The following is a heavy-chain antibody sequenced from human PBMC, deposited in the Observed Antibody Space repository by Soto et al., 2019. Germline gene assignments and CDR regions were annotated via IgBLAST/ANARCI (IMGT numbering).Heavy chain of an antibody. D-gene: IGHD3-10*01. J-gene: IGHJ5*02. V-gene: IGHV1-18*01. CDR1: GYTFTSYG. CDR2: ISAYNGNT. CDR3: AREEGVLWFGEANWFDP. Sequence: QVQLVQSGAEVKKPGASVKVSCKASGYTFTSYGISWVRQAPGQGLEWMGWISAYNGNTNYAQKLQGRVTMTTDTSTSTAYRELRSLRSDDTAVYYCAREEGVLWFGEANWFDPWGQGTLVTVSS.